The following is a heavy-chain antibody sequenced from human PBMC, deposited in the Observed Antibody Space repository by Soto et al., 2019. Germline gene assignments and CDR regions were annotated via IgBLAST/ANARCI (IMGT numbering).Heavy chain of an antibody. CDR3: DRAYYYDSSGYYFDY. V-gene: IGHV4-34*01. J-gene: IGHJ4*02. CDR1: GGSFSGYY. Sequence: SETLSLTCAVYGGSFSGYYWTWIRQPPGKGLEWIGEINHSGSTNYNPSLKSRVTISVDRSKNQFSLKLSSVTAADTAVYYCDRAYYYDSSGYYFDYWGQGTLVTVSS. CDR2: INHSGST. D-gene: IGHD3-22*01.